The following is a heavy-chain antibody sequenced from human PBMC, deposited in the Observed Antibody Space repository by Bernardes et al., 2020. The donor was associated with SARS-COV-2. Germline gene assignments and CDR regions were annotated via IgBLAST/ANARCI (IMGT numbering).Heavy chain of an antibody. CDR2: INPNSGGT. J-gene: IGHJ6*02. V-gene: IGHV1-2*04. D-gene: IGHD3-3*01. Sequence: ASVKVSCKASGYTFTGYYMHWVRQAPGQGLEWMGWINPNSGGTNYAQKFQGWVTMTRHTSISTAYMELSRLRSDDTAVYYCARGGYDFWSVYPYYYYGMDVWGQGTTVTVSS. CDR1: GYTFTGYY. CDR3: ARGGYDFWSVYPYYYYGMDV.